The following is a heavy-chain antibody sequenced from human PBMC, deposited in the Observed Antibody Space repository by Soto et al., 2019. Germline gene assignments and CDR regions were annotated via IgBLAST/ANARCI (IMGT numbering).Heavy chain of an antibody. CDR1: GFTFSSYA. Sequence: GGSLRLSCAAAGFTFSSYAMRWVRQAPGKGLEWVSAISGNGSGKYYVDSVKGRFTITRDKPKNSLYLQMSSMRAEDTAVYQCARDVAYYYDTGYYYYYGMDVWGQGTTVTVSS. V-gene: IGHV3-23*01. CDR2: ISGNGSGK. J-gene: IGHJ6*02. D-gene: IGHD3-22*01. CDR3: ARDVAYYYDTGYYYYYGMDV.